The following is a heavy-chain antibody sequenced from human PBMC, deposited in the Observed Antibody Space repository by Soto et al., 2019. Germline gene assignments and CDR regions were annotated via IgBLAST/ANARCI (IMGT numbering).Heavy chain of an antibody. CDR1: GFAVSGFY. J-gene: IGHJ4*02. D-gene: IGHD5-18*01. V-gene: IGHV3-53*01. CDR2: IFTTGTT. CDR3: ARERSRYGFDY. Sequence: PGGSLRLSCAASGFAVSGFYMNWIRQAPGKGLEWVSVIFTTGTTYYADSVKGRFTISRDDSKNTLYLQMNSLRAEDTAVYYCARERSRYGFDYWCQGTLVTVSS.